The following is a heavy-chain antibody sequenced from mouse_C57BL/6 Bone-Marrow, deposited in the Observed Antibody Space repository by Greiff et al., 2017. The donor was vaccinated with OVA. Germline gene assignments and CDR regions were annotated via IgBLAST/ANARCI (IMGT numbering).Heavy chain of an antibody. D-gene: IGHD1-1*01. J-gene: IGHJ4*01. V-gene: IGHV1-18*01. Sequence: EVQLQESGPELVKPGASVKIPCKASGYTFTDYNMDWVKQSHGKSLEWIGDINPNNGGTIYNQKFKGKATLTVDKSSSTAYMELRSLTSEDTAVYYCARKLLRYCYAMDYWGQGTSVTVSS. CDR2: INPNNGGT. CDR1: GYTFTDYN. CDR3: ARKLLRYCYAMDY.